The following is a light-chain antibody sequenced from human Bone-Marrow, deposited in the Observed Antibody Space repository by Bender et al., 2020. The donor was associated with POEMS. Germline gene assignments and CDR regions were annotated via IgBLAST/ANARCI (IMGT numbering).Light chain of an antibody. Sequence: QSVLTQPPSVSGAPGQRVTISCTGSSSNIGAGSDVHWYQQLPGRAPKLLIYGTSNRPSGVPDRFSGSKSGTSASLAITGLQAEDEADYYCSSYAGANNFPFGGGTKLTVL. CDR2: GTS. CDR1: SSNIGAGSD. J-gene: IGLJ2*01. V-gene: IGLV1-40*01. CDR3: SSYAGANNFP.